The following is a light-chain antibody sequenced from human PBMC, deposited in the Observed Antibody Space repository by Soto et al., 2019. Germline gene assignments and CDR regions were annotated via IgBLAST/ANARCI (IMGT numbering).Light chain of an antibody. V-gene: IGLV2-14*01. CDR2: EVS. CDR1: NSDVGGYNY. J-gene: IGLJ1*01. Sequence: QSVLTQPASVSGSPGQSITISCTGTNSDVGGYNYVSWYQQHPGKAPKLMIYEVSYRPSGVSNRFSGSKSGNTASLTISGLQAEDEADYYCSSYTSSSTYVFGTGTKVT. CDR3: SSYTSSSTYV.